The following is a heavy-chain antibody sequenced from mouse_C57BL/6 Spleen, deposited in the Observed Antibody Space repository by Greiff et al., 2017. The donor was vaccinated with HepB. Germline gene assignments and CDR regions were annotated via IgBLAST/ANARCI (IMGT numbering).Heavy chain of an antibody. CDR2: INYDGSST. Sequence: EVQLVESEGGLVQPGSSMKLSCTASGFTFSDYYMAWVRQVPEKGLERVANINYDGSSTYYLDSLKSRFIISRDNAKNILYLQMSSLKSEDTATYYCARERNGYDGYWYFDVWGTGTTVTVSS. V-gene: IGHV5-16*01. J-gene: IGHJ1*03. D-gene: IGHD2-2*01. CDR1: GFTFSDYY. CDR3: ARERNGYDGYWYFDV.